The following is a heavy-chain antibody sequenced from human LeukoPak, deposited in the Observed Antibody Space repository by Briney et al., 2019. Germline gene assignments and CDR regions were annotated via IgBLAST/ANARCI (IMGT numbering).Heavy chain of an antibody. CDR2: IIPTFGTA. D-gene: IGHD2-2*01. J-gene: IGHJ6*03. CDR1: GGTFSSYA. V-gene: IGHV1-69*13. Sequence: SVKVSCKASGGTFSSYAISWVRQAPGQGLEWMGGIIPTFGTANYAQKFQGRVTITADESTSTAYMELSSLRSEDTAVYYCARGDVVVPAAIFPAYYYYMDVWGKGTTVTVSS. CDR3: ARGDVVVPAAIFPAYYYYMDV.